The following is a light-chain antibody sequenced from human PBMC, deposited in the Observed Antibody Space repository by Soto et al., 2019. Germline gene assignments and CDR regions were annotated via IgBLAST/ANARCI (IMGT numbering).Light chain of an antibody. Sequence: QSVLTQPASVSGSPGQSITISCTGTSSDAGDYNYVSWHQQHPGKAPKLMIYDVSNRPSGVSNRFSGSKSGNTASLTVSGLQAEDEADYYCSSYTSSSTLVFGGGTKLTVL. CDR3: SSYTSSSTLV. J-gene: IGLJ2*01. CDR2: DVS. CDR1: SSDAGDYNY. V-gene: IGLV2-14*01.